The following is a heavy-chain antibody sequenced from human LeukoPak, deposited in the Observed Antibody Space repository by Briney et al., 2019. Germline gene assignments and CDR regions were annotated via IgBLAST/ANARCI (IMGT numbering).Heavy chain of an antibody. CDR2: ISFDGANK. Sequence: GGSLRLSCATSGFTFSMSSMHWVRLAPGQGLEWLAGISFDGANKFSGNSVKGRFSISRDNSKNTLYLQMNSLRLDDTAVYFCARGRAGIAAAGFDYWGQGTLVTVSS. J-gene: IGHJ4*02. V-gene: IGHV3-30*04. D-gene: IGHD6-13*01. CDR1: GFTFSMSS. CDR3: ARGRAGIAAAGFDY.